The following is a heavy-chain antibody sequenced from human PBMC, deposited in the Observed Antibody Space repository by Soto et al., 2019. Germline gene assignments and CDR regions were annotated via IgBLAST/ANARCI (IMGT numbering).Heavy chain of an antibody. D-gene: IGHD3-3*01. CDR2: MSGSGAST. CDR3: VKGGTNFWSGYPLDY. J-gene: IGHJ4*01. V-gene: IGHV3-23*01. CDR1: GFTFSSYD. Sequence: GGSLRLSCAASGFTFSSYDMSWVRQAPGEGLEWVSVMSGSGASTYYADSGRGRFTISRDNSKNTLYLQMNSLTAEDTAVYYCVKGGTNFWSGYPLDYWGQGTLVTVSS.